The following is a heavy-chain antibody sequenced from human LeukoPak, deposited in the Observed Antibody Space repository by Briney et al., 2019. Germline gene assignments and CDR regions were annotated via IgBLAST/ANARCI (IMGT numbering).Heavy chain of an antibody. D-gene: IGHD6-6*01. Sequence: KTSETLSLTCAVSGGSISSGGYSWSWIRQPPGKGLEWIGYIYHSGSTYYNPSLKSRVTISVDTSKNQFSLKLSSVTAADTAVYYCARVSGYSSSSPYYGMDVWGQGTTVTVSS. CDR2: IYHSGST. CDR1: GGSISSGGYS. J-gene: IGHJ6*02. CDR3: ARVSGYSSSSPYYGMDV. V-gene: IGHV4-30-2*01.